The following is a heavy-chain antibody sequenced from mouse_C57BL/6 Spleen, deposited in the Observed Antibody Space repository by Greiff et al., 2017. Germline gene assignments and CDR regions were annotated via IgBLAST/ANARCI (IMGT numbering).Heavy chain of an antibody. CDR2: IDPETGGT. D-gene: IGHD2-4*01. CDR1: GYTFTDYE. CDR3: TSYCDGY. V-gene: IGHV1-15*01. Sequence: VQLQQSGAELVRPGASVTLSCKASGYTFTDYEMHWVKQTPVHGLEWIGAIDPETGGTSYNQKFKGKAILTADKSSSTAYMELRSLTSEDSSVYYCTSYCDGYWGQGTTLTVSS. J-gene: IGHJ2*01.